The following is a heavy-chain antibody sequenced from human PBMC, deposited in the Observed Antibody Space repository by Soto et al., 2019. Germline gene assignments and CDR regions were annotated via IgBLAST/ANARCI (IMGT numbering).Heavy chain of an antibody. Sequence: SETLSLTCSVSGESISSGGYYWSWIRHLPGKGLEWIGYIYDTESAYYHPSLKSRVSISMDTSENHFAMRLTSVTAADSAVYYCARASSSSSAADYWGQGLQVTVSS. CDR2: IYDTESA. D-gene: IGHD6-6*01. V-gene: IGHV4-31*03. J-gene: IGHJ4*02. CDR3: ARASSSSSAADY. CDR1: GESISSGGYY.